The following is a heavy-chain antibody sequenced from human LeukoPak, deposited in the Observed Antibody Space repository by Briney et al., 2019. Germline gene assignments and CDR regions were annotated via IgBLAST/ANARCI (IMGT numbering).Heavy chain of an antibody. CDR1: GFTFDNYA. CDR3: ARAPRSWGFDY. CDR2: ISWNSGTI. D-gene: IGHD7-27*01. J-gene: IGHJ4*02. Sequence: GGSLRLSCAASGFTFDNYAMNWVRQVPGKGLEWISLISWNSGTIGYADSVKGRFTISRDNANNFLYLQMNSLRAEDTALYYCARAPRSWGFDYWGQGTLVTVSS. V-gene: IGHV3-9*01.